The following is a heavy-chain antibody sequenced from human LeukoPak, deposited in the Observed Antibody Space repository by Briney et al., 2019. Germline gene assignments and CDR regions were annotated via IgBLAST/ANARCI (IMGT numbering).Heavy chain of an antibody. D-gene: IGHD3-10*01. J-gene: IGHJ3*02. CDR2: ISGSGGST. CDR1: GFTFSSYA. CDR3: AKDRKGHYYWDAFGI. V-gene: IGHV3-23*01. Sequence: PGGSLRLSCAASGFTFSSYAMSWVRQAPGKGLEWVSAISGSGGSTYYADSVRGRFTISRDNSKNTLYLQMNSLRAEDTAVYYCAKDRKGHYYWDAFGIWGQGTMVTVSS.